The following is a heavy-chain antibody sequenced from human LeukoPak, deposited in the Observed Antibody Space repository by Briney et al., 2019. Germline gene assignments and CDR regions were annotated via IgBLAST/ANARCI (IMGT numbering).Heavy chain of an antibody. Sequence: GGSLRLSCAASGFPFSDYVMHWARQAPGKGLEWVAVIRYDGNNKYYADSVKGRFTISRDNSKNMLYLQMNSLGTEDTAVYYCAKDRWGAVASFDYWGQGTLVTVSS. CDR1: GFPFSDYV. CDR3: AKDRWGAVASFDY. CDR2: IRYDGNNK. J-gene: IGHJ4*02. D-gene: IGHD6-19*01. V-gene: IGHV3-30*02.